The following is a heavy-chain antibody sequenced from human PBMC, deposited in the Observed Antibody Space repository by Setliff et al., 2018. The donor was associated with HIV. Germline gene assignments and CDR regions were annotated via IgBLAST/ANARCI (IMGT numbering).Heavy chain of an antibody. D-gene: IGHD3-10*01. CDR1: GFTFSSYA. CDR2: ISYDGGTT. V-gene: IGHV3-30*01. J-gene: IGHJ4*02. CDR3: ATGGGRYLHEWAY. Sequence: PWGSLRLSCAASGFTFSSYAMHWVRQAPDKGLEWVAVISYDGGTTDYAAPVKGRFTISRDDSKTTLYLQMNSLKTEDTAMYYCATGGGRYLHEWAYWGQGTLVTVSS.